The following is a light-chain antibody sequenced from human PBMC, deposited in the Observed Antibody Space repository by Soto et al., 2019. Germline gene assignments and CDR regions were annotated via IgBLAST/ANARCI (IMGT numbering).Light chain of an antibody. CDR1: SSNIGAGYD. Sequence: HCALTQPPSVSGAPGQRVTSSCTGSSSNIGAGYDVHWYQQLPGTAPKLLIYGNSNRPSGVPDRFSGSKSGTSASLAITGLQAEDEADNYCQSYDSSLSVLYVFGTGTKVTVL. V-gene: IGLV1-40*01. CDR2: GNS. J-gene: IGLJ1*01. CDR3: QSYDSSLSVLYV.